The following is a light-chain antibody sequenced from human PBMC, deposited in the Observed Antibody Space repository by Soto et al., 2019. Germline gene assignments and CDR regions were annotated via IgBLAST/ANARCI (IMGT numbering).Light chain of an antibody. CDR1: SSDVGGYNY. V-gene: IGLV2-8*01. Sequence: QYALTQPPSASGSPGQSVTISCTGTSSDVGGYNYVSWYQQHPGKAPKLMIYEVSKRPSGVPDRFSGSKSGNTASLTVSGLQAEDEADYYCSSYAGSNNHVVFGGGTKVTVL. CDR3: SSYAGSNNHVV. CDR2: EVS. J-gene: IGLJ2*01.